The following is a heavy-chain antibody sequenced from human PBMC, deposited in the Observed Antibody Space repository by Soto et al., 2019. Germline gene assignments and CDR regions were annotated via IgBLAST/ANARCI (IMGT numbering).Heavy chain of an antibody. CDR2: INPSGGST. J-gene: IGHJ6*02. CDR3: ARDQATVINYYYYYGMDV. D-gene: IGHD4-17*01. V-gene: IGHV1-46*01. Sequence: ASVKVSCKASGYTFTSYYMHWVRQAPGQGLEWMGIINPSGGSTSYAQKFQGRVTMTKDTSTSTVYMELSSLRSEDTAVYYCARDQATVINYYYYYGMDVWGQGTTVTVSS. CDR1: GYTFTSYY.